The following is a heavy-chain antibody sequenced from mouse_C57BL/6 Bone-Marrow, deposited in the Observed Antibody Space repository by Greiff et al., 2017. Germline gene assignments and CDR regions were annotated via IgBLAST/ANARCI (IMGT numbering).Heavy chain of an antibody. CDR3: ARSYDYDDYTMDY. Sequence: QVQLQQPGAELVKPGASVKLSCKASGYTFTNYWMHWVKQRPGQGLELIGMMHPNGGSPDYNEQFKSEATLIVDKSSRTAYMELSSLTSEDSAVYYCARSYDYDDYTMDYWGQGTSGTVSS. V-gene: IGHV1-64*01. CDR2: MHPNGGSP. CDR1: GYTFTNYW. D-gene: IGHD2-4*01. J-gene: IGHJ4*01.